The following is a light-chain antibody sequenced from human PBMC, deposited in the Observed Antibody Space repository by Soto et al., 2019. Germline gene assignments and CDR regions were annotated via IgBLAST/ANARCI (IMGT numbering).Light chain of an antibody. CDR1: QSVSSSY. J-gene: IGKJ5*01. V-gene: IGKV3-20*01. Sequence: EIVLTQSPGTLSLSPGERATLSCRASQSVSSSYLAWYQQKPGQAPRLLIYGASSRATGIPDRFSGSGSGTDFTLTISRLEPEDFAVYYCQQYGSSPPSITFGQGTRL. CDR3: QQYGSSPPSIT. CDR2: GAS.